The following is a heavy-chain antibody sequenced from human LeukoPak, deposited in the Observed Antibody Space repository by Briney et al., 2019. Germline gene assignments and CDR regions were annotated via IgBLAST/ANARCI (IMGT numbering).Heavy chain of an antibody. CDR1: GFTFSSYA. V-gene: IGHV3-23*01. D-gene: IGHD5/OR15-5a*01. CDR2: ISCCGGST. J-gene: IGHJ3*02. Sequence: GGSLRLSRAASGFTFSSYAMSWVRQAPGKGLEWVSAISCCGGSTYYADSVKGRFTISRDNSKNTLYLQMNSLRAEDTAVYYCAKAGSVSLPGDAFDIWWQETMVTVSS. CDR3: AKAGSVSLPGDAFDI.